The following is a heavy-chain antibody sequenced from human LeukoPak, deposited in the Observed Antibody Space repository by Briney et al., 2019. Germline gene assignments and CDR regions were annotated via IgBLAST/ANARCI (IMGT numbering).Heavy chain of an antibody. CDR1: GFTFSNYG. D-gene: IGHD6-13*01. J-gene: IGHJ4*02. V-gene: IGHV3-30*18. CDR2: ISSDRNNK. CDR3: AKDQEVAAAGTWGSIDY. Sequence: GRSLRLSCAASGFTFSNYGMHWVRQAPGKGLEWVAVISSDRNNKYYTDSVKGRFTISRDNSKNTLYLQINSLRAEDTAVYYCAKDQEVAAAGTWGSIDYWGQGTLVTVSS.